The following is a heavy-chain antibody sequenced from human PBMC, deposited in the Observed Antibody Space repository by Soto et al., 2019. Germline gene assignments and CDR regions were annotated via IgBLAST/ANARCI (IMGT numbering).Heavy chain of an antibody. V-gene: IGHV1-46*01. Sequence: EASVKVSCKASGYTFTSYYMHWVRQAPGQGLEWMGVINPSGGSSSYARNFQGRVTMTRDTSTSTVYMELSSLRSEDTAVYFCARGGYSSGWYSNSNFDFQHWGQGTLVTVSS. CDR2: INPSGGSS. D-gene: IGHD6-19*01. J-gene: IGHJ1*01. CDR3: ARGGYSSGWYSNSNFDFQH. CDR1: GYTFTSYY.